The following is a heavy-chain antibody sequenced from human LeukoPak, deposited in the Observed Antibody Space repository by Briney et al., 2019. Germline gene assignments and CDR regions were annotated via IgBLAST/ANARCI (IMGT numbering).Heavy chain of an antibody. CDR2: INPNSGGT. J-gene: IGHJ6*02. Sequence: AASVKVSCKASGYTFTDYYMYWVRQAPGQGLEWMGRINPNSGGTHYAQKFQGGVSMTRDTSISTAYMELSRLRSDDTAVYYCARAGRDGSSSYYGMDVWGQGTTVTVSS. V-gene: IGHV1-2*02. CDR1: GYTFTDYY. D-gene: IGHD5-24*01. CDR3: ARAGRDGSSSYYGMDV.